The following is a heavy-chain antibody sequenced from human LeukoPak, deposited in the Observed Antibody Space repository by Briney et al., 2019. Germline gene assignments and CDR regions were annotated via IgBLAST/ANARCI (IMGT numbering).Heavy chain of an antibody. V-gene: IGHV4-39*01. CDR1: GGSISSSSYY. J-gene: IGHJ4*02. CDR2: IYYSGSP. D-gene: IGHD5-18*01. Sequence: PSETLSLTCTVSGGSISSSSYYWGWIRQPPGKGLEWIGSIYYSGSPYYNPSLKSRVTISVDTSNNQFSLKLSSVTAADTAVYYCASQPTWIQLWLFDYWGQGTLVTVSS. CDR3: ASQPTWIQLWLFDY.